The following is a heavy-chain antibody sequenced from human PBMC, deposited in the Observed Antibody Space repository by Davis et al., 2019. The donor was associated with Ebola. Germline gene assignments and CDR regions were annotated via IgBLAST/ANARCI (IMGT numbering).Heavy chain of an antibody. D-gene: IGHD5-12*01. CDR2: INPNSGGT. Sequence: ASVKVSCKASGYTFTGYYMHWVRQAPGQGPEWMGRINPNSGGTIYAQKFQGRVTVTRDTSTTTVYMDLSSLRSEDTALYYCTTPGGQDSGYDVFDIWGQGTMVTVSS. J-gene: IGHJ3*02. V-gene: IGHV1-2*06. CDR1: GYTFTGYY. CDR3: TTPGGQDSGYDVFDI.